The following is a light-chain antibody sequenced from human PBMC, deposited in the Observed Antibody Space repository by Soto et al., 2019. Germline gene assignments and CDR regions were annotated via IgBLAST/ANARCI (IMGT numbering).Light chain of an antibody. J-gene: IGLJ1*01. CDR3: SSYTSSSTV. Sequence: QSVLDQPASVSGSPGQSITISCTGTNNDVGGYRLVSWHQQYSGKAPKLIIYEATKRPSGVSDRFSGSKSGNAASLTIAGLQAEDEADYYCSSYTSSSTVFGTGTKVTVL. V-gene: IGLV2-14*02. CDR1: NNDVGGYRL. CDR2: EAT.